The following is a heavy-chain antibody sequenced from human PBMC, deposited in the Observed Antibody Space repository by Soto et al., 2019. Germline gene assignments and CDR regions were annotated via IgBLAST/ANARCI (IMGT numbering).Heavy chain of an antibody. CDR2: IIPILGIA. D-gene: IGHD5-12*01. CDR3: ARDRSGYDPRGHFDY. V-gene: IGHV1-69*02. J-gene: IGHJ4*02. CDR1: GGTFSSYT. Sequence: QVQLVQSGAEVKKPGSSVKVSCKASGGTFSSYTISWVRQAPGQGLEWMGRIIPILGIANYAQKFQGRVTGXXDXSXXTAYMELSSLRSEDTAVYYCARDRSGYDPRGHFDYWGQGGLVTVSS.